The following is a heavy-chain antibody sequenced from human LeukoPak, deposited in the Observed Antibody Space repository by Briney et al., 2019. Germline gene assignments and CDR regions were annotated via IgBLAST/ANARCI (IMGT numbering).Heavy chain of an antibody. J-gene: IGHJ4*02. CDR2: ISEDGLTT. Sequence: GGSLRLSCAASGFTFADYAMHWVRQAPGKGLEWVSLISEDGLTTYYADSVKGRFTISRDHSKTSLNLQMNSLRTEHTALYYCTKGGKLRFFDWYFDYWGQGTLVTVSS. CDR1: GFTFADYA. D-gene: IGHD3-9*01. CDR3: TKGGKLRFFDWYFDY. V-gene: IGHV3-43*02.